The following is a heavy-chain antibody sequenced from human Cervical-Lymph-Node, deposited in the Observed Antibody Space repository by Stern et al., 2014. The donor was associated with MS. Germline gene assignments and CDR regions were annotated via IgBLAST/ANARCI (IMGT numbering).Heavy chain of an antibody. CDR2: IYYSGST. J-gene: IGHJ4*02. D-gene: IGHD3-16*01. CDR3: ARAGSGFGGLAAEYYLDY. CDR1: GGSISSVGYY. V-gene: IGHV4-31*03. Sequence: QVQLQESGPGLVKPLQTLSLTCTVSGGSISSVGYYWTWIRQHPGKGLEWIGYIYYSGSTFYNPSLKSRLIISIDTSKNQFSLDLSSVTAADTAVYYCARAGSGFGGLAAEYYLDYWGQGTLVTVSS.